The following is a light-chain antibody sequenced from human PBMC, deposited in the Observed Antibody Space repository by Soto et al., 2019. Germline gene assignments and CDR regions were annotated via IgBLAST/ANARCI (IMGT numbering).Light chain of an antibody. Sequence: EIVLTQSPCTLSFSPGERATLSCRAIQSVSRNYLVWYQQKPGQAPRLLIYGASGRATGIPDRFSGSGSGTDFTLTINSLAPEDFAVYYCQQRSNWPPITFGQGTRLEI. CDR3: QQRSNWPPIT. V-gene: IGKV3D-20*02. CDR2: GAS. CDR1: QSVSRNY. J-gene: IGKJ5*01.